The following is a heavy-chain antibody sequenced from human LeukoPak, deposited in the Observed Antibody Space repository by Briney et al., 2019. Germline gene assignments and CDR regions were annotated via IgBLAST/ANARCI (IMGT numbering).Heavy chain of an antibody. J-gene: IGHJ4*02. D-gene: IGHD4-17*01. CDR3: PRVSPTSQCGEGPAYIAS. CDR1: GSTFSDYY. Sequence: ASVKVSCKTSGSTFSDYYIHWIRQAPGQGLEWVGWFNPNSGDTDYARKFQGRVTVTRDTSISTAYMELGRLRSDDTALYNCPRVSPTSQCGEGPAYIASWGQGTLITVSS. V-gene: IGHV1-2*02. CDR2: FNPNSGDT.